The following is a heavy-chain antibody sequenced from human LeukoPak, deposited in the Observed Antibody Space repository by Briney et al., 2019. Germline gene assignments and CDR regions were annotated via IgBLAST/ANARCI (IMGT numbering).Heavy chain of an antibody. J-gene: IGHJ4*02. CDR1: GFTFDDYA. Sequence: PGGSLRLSCAASGFTFDDYAMHWVRQAPGKGLEWVSGISWNSGTIGYADSVKGRFTIPRDNAKKSLYLQMNSLRAEDTALYYCAKDSTVNLAYYFDYWGQGTLVTVSS. D-gene: IGHD4-17*01. CDR2: ISWNSGTI. V-gene: IGHV3-9*01. CDR3: AKDSTVNLAYYFDY.